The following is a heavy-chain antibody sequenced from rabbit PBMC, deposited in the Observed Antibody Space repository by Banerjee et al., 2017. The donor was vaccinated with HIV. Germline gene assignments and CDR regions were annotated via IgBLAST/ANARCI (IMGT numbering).Heavy chain of an antibody. V-gene: IGHV1S40*01. Sequence: QSLEESGGDLVKPGASLTLTCTASGFDFSKYYFCWVRQAPGKGLEWIACIDAGNTDTTYYASWVNGRFTISKISSTTVTLQLTSLTAADTATYFCARDWFADACFDFNLWGPGTLVTVS. J-gene: IGHJ4*01. D-gene: IGHD6-1*01. CDR3: ARDWFADACFDFNL. CDR1: GFDFSKYY. CDR2: IDAGNTDTT.